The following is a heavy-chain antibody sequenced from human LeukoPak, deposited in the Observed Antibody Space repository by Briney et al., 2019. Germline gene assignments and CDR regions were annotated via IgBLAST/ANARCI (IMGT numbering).Heavy chain of an antibody. CDR2: IYTSGST. CDR3: ARARKNYYMDV. Sequence: SETLSLTCTVSGGSISSGSYYWSWIRQPARKGLEWIGRIYTSGSTNYNPSLKSRVTISVDTSKNQFSLKLSSVTAADTAVYYCARARKNYYMDVWGKGTTVTVSS. J-gene: IGHJ6*03. V-gene: IGHV4-61*02. CDR1: GGSISSGSYY.